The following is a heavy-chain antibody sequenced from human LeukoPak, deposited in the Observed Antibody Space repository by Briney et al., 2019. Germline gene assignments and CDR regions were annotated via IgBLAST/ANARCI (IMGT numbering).Heavy chain of an antibody. J-gene: IGHJ6*02. CDR1: GGSISSYY. V-gene: IGHV4-4*07. CDR2: IYTSGST. Sequence: SETLSLTCTVSGGSISSYYWSWIPQPAGKGLEWIWRIYTSGSTNYNPSLKSRVTMSVDTSKNQFSLKLSSVTAADTAVYYCARAGLLWFGELFPYGMDVWGQGTTVTVSS. CDR3: ARAGLLWFGELFPYGMDV. D-gene: IGHD3-10*01.